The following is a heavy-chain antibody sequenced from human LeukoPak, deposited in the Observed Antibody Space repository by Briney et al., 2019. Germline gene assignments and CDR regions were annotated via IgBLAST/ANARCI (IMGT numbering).Heavy chain of an antibody. CDR3: AGDKTTGGWYAEGFDY. CDR2: ISNDGDT. Sequence: GGSLRLSCAASGFTVSSNYMSWVRQGPGKGLECVSVISNDGDTYYADSVKGRFTISRDTSKNTVSLQMNSLRAEDTAVYYCAGDKTTGGWYAEGFDYWGQGTVVTVSS. V-gene: IGHV3-53*01. D-gene: IGHD6-19*01. J-gene: IGHJ4*02. CDR1: GFTVSSNY.